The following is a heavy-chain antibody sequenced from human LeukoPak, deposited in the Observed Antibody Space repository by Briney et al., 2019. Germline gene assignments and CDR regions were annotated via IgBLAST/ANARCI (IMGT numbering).Heavy chain of an antibody. CDR1: GFPFADYA. D-gene: IGHD3-22*01. Sequence: GGSLRPSCTASGFPFADYAMSWVRQAPGKGLEWVGLIRSKTYAGGTTEYAASVKGRFTISRDVSASVVYLQMNSLKTEDAGVYYCTRDIYESAGYYFDYWGQGTLVTVSS. J-gene: IGHJ4*02. CDR3: TRDIYESAGYYFDY. V-gene: IGHV3-49*04. CDR2: IRSKTYAGGTT.